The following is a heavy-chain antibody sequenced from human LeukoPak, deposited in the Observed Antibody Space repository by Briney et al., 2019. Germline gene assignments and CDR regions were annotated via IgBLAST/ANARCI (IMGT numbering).Heavy chain of an antibody. Sequence: PGGSLRLSCAASGFTFSSYEMNWARQAPGKGLEWVSYISSSGSTIYYADSVKGRFTISRDNAKNSLYLQMNSLRAEDTAVYYCARDERITMVRGVIAFDYWGQGTLVTVSS. J-gene: IGHJ4*02. CDR2: ISSSGSTI. CDR1: GFTFSSYE. CDR3: ARDERITMVRGVIAFDY. D-gene: IGHD3-10*01. V-gene: IGHV3-48*03.